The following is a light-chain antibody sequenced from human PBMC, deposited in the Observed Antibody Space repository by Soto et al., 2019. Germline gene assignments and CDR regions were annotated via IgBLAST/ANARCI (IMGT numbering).Light chain of an antibody. CDR1: SSDVGGYNY. Sequence: ALTQPASVSGSPGQSITISCTGTSSDVGGYNYVSWFQQHPGKAPKLKIYEVSNRPSGVSNRFSGSKSGNTASLTISELQAEDEADYYCTSFTTISTWVFGGGTKVTVL. V-gene: IGLV2-14*01. CDR2: EVS. CDR3: TSFTTISTWV. J-gene: IGLJ3*02.